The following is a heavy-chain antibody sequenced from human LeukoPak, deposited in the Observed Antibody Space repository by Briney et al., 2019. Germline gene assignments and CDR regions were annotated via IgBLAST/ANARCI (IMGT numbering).Heavy chain of an antibody. CDR1: RGSTSTYY. J-gene: IGHJ4*02. D-gene: IGHD1-1*01. CDR2: IYPSGNT. Sequence: SETLSLTCTVSRGSTSTYYWSWTRQPAGKGLEWIGRIYPSGNTNFNPSLMSRVTMSIDTSKNPFSLKLSSVTAADTAIYYCARTLPPPHLNWYFYYWGQGILVTVSS. CDR3: ARTLPPPHLNWYFYY. V-gene: IGHV4-4*07.